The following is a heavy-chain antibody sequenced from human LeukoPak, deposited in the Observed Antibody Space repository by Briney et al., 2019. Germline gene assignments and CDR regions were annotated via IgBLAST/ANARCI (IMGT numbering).Heavy chain of an antibody. CDR1: GFTFSSYW. J-gene: IGHJ4*02. CDR3: ASQVVAVASGGN. V-gene: IGHV3-7*01. D-gene: IGHD6-19*01. CDR2: IKQDGSQK. Sequence: GGSLRLSCAASGFTFSSYWMTWVRQAPGKGLEWVANIKQDGSQKYYVDSVKGRFTISRDNAKNSLYLQMNSLRAEDTAVYYCASQVVAVASGGNWDQGTLVTVSS.